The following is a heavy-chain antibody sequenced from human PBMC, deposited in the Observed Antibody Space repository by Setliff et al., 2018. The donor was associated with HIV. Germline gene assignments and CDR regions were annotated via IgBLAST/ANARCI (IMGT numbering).Heavy chain of an antibody. Sequence: SETLSLTCGLNGLPFGNYYWNWIRQSPGKGLEWIVEVNHNGNIHYNPSLQSRVTVSVDTSKPHYPLKMNSVTAADAAVYYCAITLVGVTTEMYWGQGTLVTVSS. CDR3: AITLVGVTTEMY. CDR1: GLPFGNYY. CDR2: VNHNGNI. J-gene: IGHJ4*02. D-gene: IGHD2-21*02. V-gene: IGHV4-34*01.